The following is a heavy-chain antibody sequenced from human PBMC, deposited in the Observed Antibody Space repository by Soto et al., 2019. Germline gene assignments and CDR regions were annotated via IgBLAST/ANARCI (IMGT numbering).Heavy chain of an antibody. CDR2: IYYSGST. Sequence: PSETLSLTCTVSGGSISSYYWSWIRQPPGKGLEWIGYIYYSGSTNYNPSLKSRVTISVDTSKNQFSLKLSSVTAADTAVYYCARWGLAGGDSHFDYWGQGTLVTVSS. J-gene: IGHJ4*02. CDR3: ARWGLAGGDSHFDY. V-gene: IGHV4-59*01. D-gene: IGHD2-21*02. CDR1: GGSISSYY.